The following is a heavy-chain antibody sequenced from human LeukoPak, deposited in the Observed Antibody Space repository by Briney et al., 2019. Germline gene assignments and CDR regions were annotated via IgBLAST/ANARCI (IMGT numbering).Heavy chain of an antibody. D-gene: IGHD3-22*01. CDR2: IKSKTDGGTT. Sequence: PGGSLRLSCAASGFTFSNYAMHWVRQAPGKGLEWVGRIKSKTDGGTTDYAAPVKGRFTISRDDSKNTLYLQMNSLKTEDTAVYYCTTDKVVVVITVGWFDPWGQGTLVTVSS. J-gene: IGHJ5*02. V-gene: IGHV3-15*01. CDR1: GFTFSNYA. CDR3: TTDKVVVVITVGWFDP.